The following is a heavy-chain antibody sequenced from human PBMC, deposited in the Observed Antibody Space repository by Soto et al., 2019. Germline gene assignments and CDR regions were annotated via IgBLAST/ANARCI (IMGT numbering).Heavy chain of an antibody. V-gene: IGHV4-34*01. J-gene: IGHJ4*02. CDR1: GGSLNSYY. CDR2: VKDGGHT. Sequence: QVQLQQWGAGLLKPSETLSLNCAVTGGSLNSYYWSWIRQPPGKGLEWIGEVKDGGHTNYSPSLRGRVTISSDTSNNQFSLRLNSVTAADTGVYYCARGQEGVVATHWDQGSLVTVSS. D-gene: IGHD5-12*01. CDR3: ARGQEGVVATH.